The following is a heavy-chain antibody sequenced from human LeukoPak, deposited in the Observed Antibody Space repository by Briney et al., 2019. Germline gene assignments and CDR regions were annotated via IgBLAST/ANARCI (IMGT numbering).Heavy chain of an antibody. J-gene: IGHJ4*02. D-gene: IGHD3-10*01. CDR3: ASEWTGGFDY. CDR1: GFTFSSYA. V-gene: IGHV3-30-3*01. CDR2: ISYDGSNK. Sequence: PGRSLRLSCAASGFTFSSYAMHWVRQAPGKGLEWVAVISYDGSNKYYADSVKGRFTISRDNSKNTLYLQMNSLRAEDTAVYYCASEWTGGFDYWGQGTLVTVSS.